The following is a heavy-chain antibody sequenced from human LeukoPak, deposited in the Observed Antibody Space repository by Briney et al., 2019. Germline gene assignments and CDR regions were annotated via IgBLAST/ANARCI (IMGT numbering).Heavy chain of an antibody. Sequence: GGSLRLPCAASGLTFSNFGMHWVRQAPGKGLDWVTFIRYDGTTKYYADSVKGRFTISRDNAKNTLYLQMNSLRAEDTAVYYCARGPMVRGVIGYFDYWGQGTLVTVSS. CDR3: ARGPMVRGVIGYFDY. J-gene: IGHJ4*02. V-gene: IGHV3-30*02. D-gene: IGHD3-10*01. CDR2: IRYDGTTK. CDR1: GLTFSNFG.